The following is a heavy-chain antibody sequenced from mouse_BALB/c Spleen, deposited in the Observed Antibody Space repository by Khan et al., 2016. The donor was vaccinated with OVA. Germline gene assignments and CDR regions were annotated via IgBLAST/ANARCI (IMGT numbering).Heavy chain of an antibody. D-gene: IGHD4-1*02. CDR1: GFTFTDYY. V-gene: IGHV7-3*02. J-gene: IGHJ2*01. CDR2: IANKADGYRT. CDR3: ARDQVGSYFDY. Sequence: EVELVESGGGLVQPGGSLRLSCVLSGFTFTDYYMTWVRQPPGEALEWLGFIANKADGYRTEYSASVKGRFTISRDTSQNILYLQMTTLRAEDSATYYCARDQVGSYFDYWGQGTTLTVSS.